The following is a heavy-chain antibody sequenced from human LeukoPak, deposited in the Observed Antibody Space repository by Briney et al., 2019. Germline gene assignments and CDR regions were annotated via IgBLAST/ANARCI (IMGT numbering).Heavy chain of an antibody. CDR3: VRGGLGYYFDY. Sequence: ASVKVSCKASGYTFTSYYMHWVRQAPGQGLEWMGIINPSGGSTSYAQKFQGRVTMTRDTSTNTVYVELSSLRSEDTAVYCCVRGGLGYYFDYWGQGTLVTVSS. CDR1: GYTFTSYY. J-gene: IGHJ4*02. CDR2: INPSGGST. D-gene: IGHD5-12*01. V-gene: IGHV1-46*01.